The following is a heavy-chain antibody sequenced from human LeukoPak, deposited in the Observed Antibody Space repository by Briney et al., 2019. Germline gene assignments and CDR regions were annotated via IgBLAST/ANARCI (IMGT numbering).Heavy chain of an antibody. J-gene: IGHJ6*02. V-gene: IGHV3-21*01. Sequence: GGSLRLSCAASGFTFSSYSMNWVRQAPGKGREWVSSISSSSSYIYYADSVKGRFTISRDNAKNSLYLQMNSLRAEDTAVYYCARDPGQVVDTAMVRYYYYYGMDVWGQGTTVTVSS. CDR3: ARDPGQVVDTAMVRYYYYYGMDV. D-gene: IGHD5-18*01. CDR1: GFTFSSYS. CDR2: ISSSSSYI.